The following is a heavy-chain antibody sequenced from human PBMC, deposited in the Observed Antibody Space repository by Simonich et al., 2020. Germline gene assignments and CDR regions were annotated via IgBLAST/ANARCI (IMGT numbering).Heavy chain of an antibody. Sequence: EVQLVESGGGLVQPGGSLKISFAASGFTFRGSVMHWVRQASGKGRDWFGLHRSKANSYATADAASVQGRFTISRDDSKNTEYLQMNSLKTEDTAVYYCTRPDYGGNYYYYYMDVWGKGTTVTVSS. CDR3: TRPDYGGNYYYYYMDV. V-gene: IGHV3-73*02. J-gene: IGHJ6*03. CDR1: GFTFRGSV. D-gene: IGHD2-15*01. CDR2: HRSKANSYAT.